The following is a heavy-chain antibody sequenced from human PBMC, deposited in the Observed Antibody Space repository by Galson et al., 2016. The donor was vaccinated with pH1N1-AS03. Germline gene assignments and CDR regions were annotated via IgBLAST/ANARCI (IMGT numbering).Heavy chain of an antibody. J-gene: IGHJ5*01. CDR2: MYPANFDT. V-gene: IGHV5-51*01. CDR1: AYTFANYW. D-gene: IGHD6-19*01. CDR3: SRRISVTGWEFYS. Sequence: QSGAEVKKPGESLKISCKASAYTFANYWIVWVRKMPGKGLEWMGIMYPANFDTRYSPSFQGHVTISADTSINTASLQWRSLRASDTAMYYSSRRISVTGWEFYSWGQGTLVTVSS.